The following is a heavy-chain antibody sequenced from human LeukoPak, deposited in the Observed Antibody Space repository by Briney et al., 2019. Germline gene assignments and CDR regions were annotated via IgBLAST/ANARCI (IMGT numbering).Heavy chain of an antibody. CDR2: IIPIFGTA. D-gene: IGHD3-10*01. CDR3: VVPGGSGSYYKSLDY. V-gene: IGHV1-69*05. CDR1: GGTFSSYA. Sequence: ASVKVSCKASGGTFSSYAISWVRQAPGQGPEWMGGIIPIFGTANYAQKFQGRVTITTDESTSTAYMELSSLRSEDTAVYYCVVPGGSGSYYKSLDYWGQGTLVTVSS. J-gene: IGHJ4*02.